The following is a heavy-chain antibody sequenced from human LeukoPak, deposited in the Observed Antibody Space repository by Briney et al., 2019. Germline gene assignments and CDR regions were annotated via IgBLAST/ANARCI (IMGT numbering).Heavy chain of an antibody. CDR1: GLTFREAW. J-gene: IGHJ3*02. V-gene: IGHV3-15*01. CDR2: IRSKTEGWTT. D-gene: IGHD5-12*01. Sequence: NTGGSLRLSCAVSGLTFREAWMSWVRQAPGKGLEWVGRIRSKTEGWTTDYAAPVKGRFSISRDDSKNTLYLQMNSLETEDTAMYYCTTCGYDRCGAFDIWGQGTVVTVSS. CDR3: TTCGYDRCGAFDI.